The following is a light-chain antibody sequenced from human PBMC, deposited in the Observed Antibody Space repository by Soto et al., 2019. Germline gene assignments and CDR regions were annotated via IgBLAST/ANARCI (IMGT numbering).Light chain of an antibody. CDR1: QFISTY. Sequence: DIQMTQSPSSLSGSVGDTVTITCPPSQFISTYLNWYQQKPGKAPNLLIYTTSSLHSGVPSRFSGSGSGTDFTLTISSLQPEDFATYYCQQSYSTPITFGQGTRLEIK. CDR2: TTS. V-gene: IGKV1-39*01. CDR3: QQSYSTPIT. J-gene: IGKJ5*01.